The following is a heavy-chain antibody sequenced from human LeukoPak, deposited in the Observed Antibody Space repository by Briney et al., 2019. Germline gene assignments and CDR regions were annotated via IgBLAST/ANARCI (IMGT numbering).Heavy chain of an antibody. V-gene: IGHV3-66*02. J-gene: IGHJ4*02. Sequence: GGSLRLSCAASGFTASSNYMSWVRQAPGKGLEWVSVIYSGGSTYYADSVKGRFTISRDNSKNTLYLQMNSLRAEDTAVYYCARAPQYSSGPFDYWGQGTLVTVSS. CDR3: ARAPQYSSGPFDY. D-gene: IGHD6-19*01. CDR2: IYSGGST. CDR1: GFTASSNY.